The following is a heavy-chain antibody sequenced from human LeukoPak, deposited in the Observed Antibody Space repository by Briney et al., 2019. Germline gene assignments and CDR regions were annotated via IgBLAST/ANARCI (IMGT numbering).Heavy chain of an antibody. V-gene: IGHV1-69*05. D-gene: IGHD4-17*01. Sequence: ASVKVSCKAFGGSFSSEAISWVRQAPGQGLEWMGGIIPIFGTANYAQKFQGRVTITTDESTSTAYMELSSLRSEDTAVYYCARDAGDYATDDNWFDPWGQGTLVTVSS. J-gene: IGHJ5*02. CDR3: ARDAGDYATDDNWFDP. CDR2: IIPIFGTA. CDR1: GGSFSSEA.